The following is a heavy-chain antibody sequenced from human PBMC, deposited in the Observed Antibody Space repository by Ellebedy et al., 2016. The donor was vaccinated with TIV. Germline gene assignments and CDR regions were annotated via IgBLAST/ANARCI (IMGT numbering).Heavy chain of an antibody. CDR1: GFTFNSYA. Sequence: GESLKTSCAASGFTFNSYAMHWVRPAPGKGLEWVAFISYDGTNKYADSVKGRFTISRDNSKNTLYLQMNSLRADDTAVYYCARPPSKAPGFSFDIWGQGTMVTVSS. D-gene: IGHD6-25*01. CDR2: ISYDGTNK. CDR3: ARPPSKAPGFSFDI. V-gene: IGHV3-30*01. J-gene: IGHJ3*02.